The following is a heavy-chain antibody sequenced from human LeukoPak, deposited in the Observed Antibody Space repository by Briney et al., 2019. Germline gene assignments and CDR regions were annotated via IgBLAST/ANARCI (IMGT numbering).Heavy chain of an antibody. V-gene: IGHV4-4*07. J-gene: IGHJ4*02. CDR3: ARSRWLRLND. CDR1: GGSITIYY. CDR2: IYTSGST. Sequence: SETLSLTCTVSGGSITIYYWSWIRQPAGKGLEWIGRIYTSGSTNYNPSLKSRVTMSVDTSKNQFSLNLSSVTAADTAVYYCARSRWLRLNDWGQGALVTVSS. D-gene: IGHD5-12*01.